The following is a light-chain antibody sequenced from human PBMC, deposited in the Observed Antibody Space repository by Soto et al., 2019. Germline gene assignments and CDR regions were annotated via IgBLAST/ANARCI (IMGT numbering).Light chain of an antibody. CDR1: SSDVGGYHY. CDR2: DVS. V-gene: IGLV2-14*03. Sequence: QSSLTQPASVSGSPGQSITISCTGTSSDVGGYHYVSWYQHHPGKAPKLMIFDVSNRPSGVSNRFSGSNSGNTASLTISGLQPEDEADYYCSSYTTSNTRQIVFGTGTKLTVL. J-gene: IGLJ1*01. CDR3: SSYTTSNTRQIV.